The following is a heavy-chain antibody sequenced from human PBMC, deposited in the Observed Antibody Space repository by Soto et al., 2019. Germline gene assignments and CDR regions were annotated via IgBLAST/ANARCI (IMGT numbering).Heavy chain of an antibody. D-gene: IGHD4-17*01. CDR3: ASFNTTDYGVICY. J-gene: IGHJ4*02. CDR1: GGSISSSSYY. Sequence: SETLSLPCTVSGGSISSSSYYWGWIRQPPGKGLEWIGSIYYSGSTYYNPSLKSRVTISVDTSKNQFSLKLSSVTAADTAVYYCASFNTTDYGVICYWGQGTLVTVSS. V-gene: IGHV4-39*01. CDR2: IYYSGST.